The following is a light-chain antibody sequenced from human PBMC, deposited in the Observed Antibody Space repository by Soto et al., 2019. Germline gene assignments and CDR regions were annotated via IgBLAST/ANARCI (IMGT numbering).Light chain of an antibody. CDR3: QQYNNWPYT. CDR1: QSVSSN. V-gene: IGKV3-15*01. CDR2: GAS. Sequence: EIVMTQSPATLSVSPGERAALSCRASQSVSSNFAWYQQKPGQAPRLLIYGASTRATGIPARFSGSGSGTEFTLTISSLQSEYVAVYYGQQYNNWPYTFGRGTKLEIK. J-gene: IGKJ2*01.